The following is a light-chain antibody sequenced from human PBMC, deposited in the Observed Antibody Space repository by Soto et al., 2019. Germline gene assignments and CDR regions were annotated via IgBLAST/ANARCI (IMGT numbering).Light chain of an antibody. CDR3: QQFIDWPWT. Sequence: IVMTQSPVTLSVSQGERATLSCRASQSISRNLAWYQQRPGQAPRLLISGASDRATGIPARFSGSGAETEFTLTISSLQSEDFEVYFCQQFIDWPWTFGQGTKV. CDR2: GAS. CDR1: QSISRN. V-gene: IGKV3-15*01. J-gene: IGKJ1*01.